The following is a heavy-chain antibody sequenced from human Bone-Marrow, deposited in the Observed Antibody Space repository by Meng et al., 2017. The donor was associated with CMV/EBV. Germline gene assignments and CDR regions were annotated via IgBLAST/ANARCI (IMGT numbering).Heavy chain of an antibody. V-gene: IGHV3-23*01. J-gene: IGHJ4*02. CDR2: ISGSGGST. CDR3: AKDSTRNRYYFDY. CDR1: GFTFSSYA. Sequence: GESLKISWAASGFTFSSYAMSWVRQAPGKGLEWVSAISGSGGSTYYADSVKGRFTISRDNSKNTLYLQMNSLRAEDTAVYYCAKDSTRNRYYFDYWGQGTLVTVSS. D-gene: IGHD5/OR15-5a*01.